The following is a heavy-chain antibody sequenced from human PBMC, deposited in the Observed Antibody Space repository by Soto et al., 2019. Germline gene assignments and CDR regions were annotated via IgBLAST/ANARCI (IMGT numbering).Heavy chain of an antibody. CDR3: ARDAAPFYYGSGRTWFDS. V-gene: IGHV4-31*03. J-gene: IGHJ5*01. CDR1: GGSTRSGGYY. D-gene: IGHD3-10*01. Sequence: SETLSLTCTVSGGSTRSGGYYWSWIRQHPGKGLEWIGYIYYSGSTYYNPSLKSRVTISVDTSKNQFSLKLSSVTAAETAVYYCARDAAPFYYGSGRTWFDSWGQGTLVTVSS. CDR2: IYYSGST.